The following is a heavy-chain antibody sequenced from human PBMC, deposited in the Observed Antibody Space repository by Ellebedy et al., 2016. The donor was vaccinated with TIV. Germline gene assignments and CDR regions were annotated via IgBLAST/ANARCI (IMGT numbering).Heavy chain of an antibody. Sequence: GESLKISCAASGFTFSLNWMYWVRQAPGKGLEWVANIKEDCSEEYYVDSVKGRFTISRDNAKNSLYLQMNSLRAEDTAVYYCVRDLHWSYFDWGQGTLVTVSS. D-gene: IGHD1-26*01. J-gene: IGHJ4*02. CDR2: IKEDCSEE. CDR1: GFTFSLNW. V-gene: IGHV3-7*03. CDR3: VRDLHWSYFD.